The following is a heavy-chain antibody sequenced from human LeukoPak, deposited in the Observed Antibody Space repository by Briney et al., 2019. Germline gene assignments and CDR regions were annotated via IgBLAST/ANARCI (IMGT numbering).Heavy chain of an antibody. J-gene: IGHJ5*02. Sequence: SETLSLTCAVYGGSLNNYYWSWIRQSPGKGLEWLGEGNHNGGTKYNPSLKSLVTISADSSRNQFALKLTSVTAADTAVYHCAKNGQSGFSFDPWGQGTLVTVSS. CDR1: GGSLNNYY. CDR2: GNHNGGT. D-gene: IGHD1-26*01. V-gene: IGHV4-34*01. CDR3: AKNGQSGFSFDP.